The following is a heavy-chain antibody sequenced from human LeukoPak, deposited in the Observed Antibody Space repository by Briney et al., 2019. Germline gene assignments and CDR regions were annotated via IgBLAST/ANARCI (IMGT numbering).Heavy chain of an antibody. V-gene: IGHV3-30*03. CDR2: ISYDGSNK. CDR1: GFTFSSYG. CDR3: SRRDGYNLDY. Sequence: PGGSLRLSCAASGFTFSSYGMHWVRQAPGKGLEWVAVISYDGSNKYYADSVKGRFTISRDNSKNTLYLQMNSLRAEDTAVYYCSRRDGYNLDYWGQGTLVTVSS. J-gene: IGHJ4*02. D-gene: IGHD5-24*01.